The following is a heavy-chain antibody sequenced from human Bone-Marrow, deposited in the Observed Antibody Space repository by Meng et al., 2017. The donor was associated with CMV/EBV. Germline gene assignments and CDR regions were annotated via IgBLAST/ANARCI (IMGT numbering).Heavy chain of an antibody. CDR2: IKSKTDGGTT. V-gene: IGHV3-15*01. CDR1: GFTFSNAW. J-gene: IGHJ4*02. D-gene: IGHD1-26*01. CDR3: TTEELGFFDH. Sequence: GGSLRLSCAASGFTFSNAWMSWVRQAPGKGLEWVGLIKSKTDGGTTDYAAPVKGRFTISRDDSKNTLYLQMNSLKTEDTTVYYCTTEELGFFDHWGQGTLVTVSS.